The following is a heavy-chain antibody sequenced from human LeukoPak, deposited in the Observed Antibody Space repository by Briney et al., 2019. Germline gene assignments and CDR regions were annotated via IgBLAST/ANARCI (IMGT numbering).Heavy chain of an antibody. CDR1: GGSISSYY. Sequence: SETLSLTCTVSGGSISSYYWSWIRQPPGKGQEWIGYNYYSGSTNYNPSLKSRVTISVDTSKNQFSLKLSSVTAADTAVYYCARVSDYYDSSGEDAFDIWGQGTMVTVSS. CDR3: ARVSDYYDSSGEDAFDI. J-gene: IGHJ3*02. V-gene: IGHV4-59*01. D-gene: IGHD3-22*01. CDR2: NYYSGST.